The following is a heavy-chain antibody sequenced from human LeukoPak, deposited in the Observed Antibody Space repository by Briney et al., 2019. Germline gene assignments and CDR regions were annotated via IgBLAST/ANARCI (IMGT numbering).Heavy chain of an antibody. CDR1: GYSFSDYG. CDR2: ISTYKGNT. J-gene: IGHJ4*02. CDR3: ARDCDRSGYYCY. D-gene: IGHD3-22*01. V-gene: IGHV1-18*01. Sequence: ASVKVSCTASGYSFSDYGISWVRQAPGQGLEWMGWISTYKGNTNYAQNLQGRVAMTTDTSTSTAYMELRSLRSDDTAVYYCARDCDRSGYYCYWGQGTLVTVSS.